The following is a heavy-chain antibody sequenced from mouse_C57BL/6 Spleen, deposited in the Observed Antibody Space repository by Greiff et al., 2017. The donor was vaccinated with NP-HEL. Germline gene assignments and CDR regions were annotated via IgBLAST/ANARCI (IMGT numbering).Heavy chain of an antibody. V-gene: IGHV1-75*01. CDR1: GYTFTDYY. D-gene: IGHD1-1*01. CDR3: ARSLTTVVARGAMDY. CDR2: IFPGSGST. Sequence: VQLQQSGPELVKPGASVKISCKASGYTFTDYYINWVKQRPGQGLEWIGWIFPGSGSTYYNEKFKGKATLTVDKSSSTAYMLLSSLTSEDSAVYFCARSLTTVVARGAMDYWGQGTSVTVSS. J-gene: IGHJ4*01.